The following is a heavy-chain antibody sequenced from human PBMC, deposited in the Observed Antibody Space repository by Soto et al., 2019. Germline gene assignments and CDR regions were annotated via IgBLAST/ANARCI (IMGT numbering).Heavy chain of an antibody. CDR3: ARGRIYTTEPQYYFDY. Sequence: ASVKVSCKTSGYTFTSYAVHWVRQAPGQRLEWMGWINAGSGNTKYSQKFQGRVTITRDTSASTAYMALTSLKSEDTAVYYCARGRIYTTEPQYYFDYWGQGTLVTVSS. J-gene: IGHJ4*02. D-gene: IGHD1-26*01. V-gene: IGHV1-3*01. CDR2: INAGSGNT. CDR1: GYTFTSYA.